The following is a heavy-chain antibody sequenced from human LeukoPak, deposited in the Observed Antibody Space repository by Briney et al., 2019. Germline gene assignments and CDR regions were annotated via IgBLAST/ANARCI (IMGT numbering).Heavy chain of an antibody. CDR1: GGSISSYY. V-gene: IGHV4-59*08. J-gene: IGHJ3*02. Sequence: TSETLPLTCTVSGGSISSYYWSWIRQPPGKGLEWIGYIYYSGSTNYNPSLKSRVTISVDTSKNQFSLKLSSVTAADTAVYYCARHSVRLGDAFDIWGQGTMVTVSS. CDR3: ARHSVRLGDAFDI. CDR2: IYYSGST. D-gene: IGHD3-16*01.